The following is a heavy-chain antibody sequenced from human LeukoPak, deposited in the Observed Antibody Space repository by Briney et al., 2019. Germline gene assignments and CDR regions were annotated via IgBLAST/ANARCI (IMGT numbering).Heavy chain of an antibody. J-gene: IGHJ5*02. CDR2: ISSSGSTI. V-gene: IGHV3-11*01. CDR1: GFTFSDYY. CDR3: ARAVIVGAMDYNWFDP. Sequence: PGGSLRLSCAASGFTFSDYYMSWIRQAPGKGLEWVSYISSSGSTIYYADSVKGRFTISRDNAKNSLYLQMNSLRAEDTAAYYCARAVIVGAMDYNWFDPWGQGTLVTVSS. D-gene: IGHD1-26*01.